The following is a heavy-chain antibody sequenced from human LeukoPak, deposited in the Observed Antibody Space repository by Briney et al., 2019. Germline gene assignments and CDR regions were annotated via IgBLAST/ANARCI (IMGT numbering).Heavy chain of an antibody. CDR3: ARRSAYSSSSGLNS. Sequence: ASEILSLTCAVYGGSFGCYYWSWVRQPPGRGLEWIGQINHSGGTNYNPSLKSRVTISVDTSSNHFSLKMNSVTATDTAVYYCARRSAYSSSSGLNSWGQGTLVTVSS. D-gene: IGHD6-6*01. J-gene: IGHJ4*02. CDR1: GGSFGCYY. V-gene: IGHV4-34*01. CDR2: INHSGGT.